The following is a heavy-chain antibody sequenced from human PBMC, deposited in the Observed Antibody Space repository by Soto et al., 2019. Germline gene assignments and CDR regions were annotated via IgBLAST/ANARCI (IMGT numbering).Heavy chain of an antibody. D-gene: IGHD2-15*01. CDR2: IYYSGST. CDR1: GGSISSGGYY. V-gene: IGHV4-31*03. J-gene: IGHJ6*02. CDR3: ARDRERDCSGGSCTYYGMDV. Sequence: SETLSLTCTVSGGSISSGGYYWSWIRQHPGKGLEWIGYIYYSGSTYYNPSLKSRVTISVDTSKNQFSLKLSSVTAADTAVYYCARDRERDCSGGSCTYYGMDVWGQGTTVTVSS.